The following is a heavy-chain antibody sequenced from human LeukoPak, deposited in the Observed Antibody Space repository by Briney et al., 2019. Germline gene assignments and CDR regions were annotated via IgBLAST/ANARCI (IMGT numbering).Heavy chain of an antibody. J-gene: IGHJ3*02. D-gene: IGHD5-12*01. Sequence: GGSLRLSCAASGFTFSSYSMNWVRQAPGKGLEWVSSISSRAATIYYTDSVKGRFTISRDNAKNSLYLQMNSLRAEDTAVYYCAGTLYSGYGLGSLGAFDIWGQGTMVTVSS. CDR2: ISSRAATI. V-gene: IGHV3-48*04. CDR3: AGTLYSGYGLGSLGAFDI. CDR1: GFTFSSYS.